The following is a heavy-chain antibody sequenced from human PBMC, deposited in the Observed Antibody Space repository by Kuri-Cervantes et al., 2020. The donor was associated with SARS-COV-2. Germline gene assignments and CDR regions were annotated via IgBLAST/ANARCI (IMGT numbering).Heavy chain of an antibody. CDR1: GFTFSSFA. Sequence: GESLKISCAASGFTFSSFAMHWVRQAPGKGLEWVAFIRYDGSNKYYADPVKGRFTISRDNSKNTLYLQMNSLRAEDTAVYYCARDKSGSYYDAFDFWGQGTMVTVSS. CDR2: IRYDGSNK. V-gene: IGHV3-30*02. CDR3: ARDKSGSYYDAFDF. D-gene: IGHD1-26*01. J-gene: IGHJ3*01.